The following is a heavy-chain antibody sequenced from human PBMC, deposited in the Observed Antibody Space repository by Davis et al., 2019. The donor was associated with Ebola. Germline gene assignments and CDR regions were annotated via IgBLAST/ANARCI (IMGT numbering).Heavy chain of an antibody. CDR2: INHSGST. CDR1: GGSISSGGYY. CDR3: ARHDSTYYYDSSGYYGIRLNYFDY. J-gene: IGHJ4*02. V-gene: IGHV4-39*01. D-gene: IGHD3-22*01. Sequence: MPGGSLRLSCTVSGGSISSGGYYWTWIRQPPGKGLEWIGEINHSGSTNYNPSLKSRVTISVDTSKNQFSLKVSSVTAADTAVYYCARHDSTYYYDSSGYYGIRLNYFDYWGQGTLVTVSS.